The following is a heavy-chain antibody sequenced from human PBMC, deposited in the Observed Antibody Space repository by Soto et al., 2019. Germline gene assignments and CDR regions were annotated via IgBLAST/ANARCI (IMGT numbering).Heavy chain of an antibody. CDR1: GFTFSSYG. CDR3: ARDQVRYSSSWYCGY. D-gene: IGHD6-13*01. J-gene: IGHJ4*02. Sequence: GGSLRLSCAASGFTFSSYGMHWVRQAPGKGLEWVAVIWYDGSNKYYADSVKGRFTISRDNSKNTLYLQMNSLRAEDTAVYYCARDQVRYSSSWYCGYWGQGTLVTVSS. V-gene: IGHV3-33*01. CDR2: IWYDGSNK.